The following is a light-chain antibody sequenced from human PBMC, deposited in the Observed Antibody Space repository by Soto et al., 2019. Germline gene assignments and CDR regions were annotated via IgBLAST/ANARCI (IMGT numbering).Light chain of an antibody. Sequence: ELTHPPSVSVSPGQTASITWSGDALPKQYAFWYQQKPGQAPVLVIYKDNERPSGIPERFSGSSSGTTVTLTISGVQAEDEADYYCQSADTSGNYKVFGAGTKVTVL. CDR2: KDN. V-gene: IGLV3-25*02. CDR1: ALPKQY. CDR3: QSADTSGNYKV. J-gene: IGLJ1*01.